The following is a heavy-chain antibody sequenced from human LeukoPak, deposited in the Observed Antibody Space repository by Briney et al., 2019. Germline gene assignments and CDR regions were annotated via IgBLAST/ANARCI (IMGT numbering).Heavy chain of an antibody. CDR3: AREGLQYYFDY. D-gene: IGHD4-11*01. CDR2: ISYDRSKK. V-gene: IGHV3-30*04. CDR1: GFTFSSYP. Sequence: GGSLRLSCAASGFTFSSYPMHWVRQAPGKGLEWVALISYDRSKKYYADSVKGRFTISRDNSKNTLYLQMNSLRAEDTAVYYCAREGLQYYFDYWGQGTLVTVSS. J-gene: IGHJ4*02.